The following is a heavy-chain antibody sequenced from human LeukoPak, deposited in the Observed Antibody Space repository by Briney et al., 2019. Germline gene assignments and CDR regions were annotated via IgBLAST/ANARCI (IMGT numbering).Heavy chain of an antibody. CDR1: GFTFSSYE. Sequence: PGGSLRLSCAASGFTFSSYEMNWVRQAPGKGLEWVSYISSSGSTIYYADSVKGRFTISRDNSKNTLYLQMNSLRAEDTAVYYCAKEGLSIAVAGPLDYWGQGTLVTVSS. CDR2: ISSSGSTI. V-gene: IGHV3-48*03. CDR3: AKEGLSIAVAGPLDY. J-gene: IGHJ4*02. D-gene: IGHD6-19*01.